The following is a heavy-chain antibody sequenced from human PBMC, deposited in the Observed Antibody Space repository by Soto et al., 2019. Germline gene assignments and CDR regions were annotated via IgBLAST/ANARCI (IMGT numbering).Heavy chain of an antibody. CDR3: AKSYYDSSGYHY. Sequence: ASVKVSCKASGYTFTGYYMHWVRQAPGQGLEWMGWINPNSGGTNYAQKFQGRVTMTRDTSISTAYMELSRLRSDDTAVYYCAKSYYDSSGYHYWGQGTLVTVSS. J-gene: IGHJ4*02. CDR1: GYTFTGYY. D-gene: IGHD3-22*01. V-gene: IGHV1-2*02. CDR2: INPNSGGT.